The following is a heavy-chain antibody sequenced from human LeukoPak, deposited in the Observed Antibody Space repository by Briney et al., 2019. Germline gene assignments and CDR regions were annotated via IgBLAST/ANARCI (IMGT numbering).Heavy chain of an antibody. V-gene: IGHV4-59*01. CDR2: IYYSGSI. Sequence: SETLSLTCTVSGGSISSYYWSWIRQPPGKGLEWIGYIYYSGSINYNPSLKSRVTISVDTSKNQFSLKLSSVTAADTAVYYCATHILTGYYDAFDIWGQGTMVTVSS. D-gene: IGHD3-9*01. J-gene: IGHJ3*02. CDR1: GGSISSYY. CDR3: ATHILTGYYDAFDI.